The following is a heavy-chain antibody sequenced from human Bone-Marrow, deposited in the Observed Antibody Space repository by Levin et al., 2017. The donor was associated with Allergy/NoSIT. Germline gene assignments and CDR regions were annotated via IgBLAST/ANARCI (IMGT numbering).Heavy chain of an antibody. Sequence: SQTLSLPCGVSGGSFRSFYWSWIRQAPGKGLEWIGEINHSGTTKYNPSLKSRVTISVDMSEKQISLRLNSVTAADTAVYYCAGAFASAGTDSMYFYYYGVAVWGQGTTVTVSS. V-gene: IGHV4-34*01. J-gene: IGHJ6*02. CDR1: GGSFRSFY. CDR3: AGAFASAGTDSMYFYYYGVAV. CDR2: INHSGTT. D-gene: IGHD6-13*01.